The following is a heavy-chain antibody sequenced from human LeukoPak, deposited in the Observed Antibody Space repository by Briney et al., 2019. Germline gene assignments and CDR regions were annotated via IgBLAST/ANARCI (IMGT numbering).Heavy chain of an antibody. D-gene: IGHD5-18*01. Sequence: GGSLRLSCAASGFTFNMYTMNWVRQAPGKGLEWVSSISSSGVYIYYADSVKGRFTISRDNTKNSLYLQMNSLRADDTAVYYCSRDRRLQLWSPAGFDYWGQGTLVTASS. CDR2: ISSSGVYI. CDR3: SRDRRLQLWSPAGFDY. V-gene: IGHV3-21*01. CDR1: GFTFNMYT. J-gene: IGHJ4*02.